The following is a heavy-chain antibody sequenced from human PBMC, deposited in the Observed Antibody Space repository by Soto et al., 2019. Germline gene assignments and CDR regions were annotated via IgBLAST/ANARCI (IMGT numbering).Heavy chain of an antibody. CDR1: GFTFSSYG. CDR2: ISYDGSNK. J-gene: IGHJ6*02. Sequence: PGGSLRLSCAASGFTFSSYGMHWVRQAPGKGLEWVAVISYDGSNKYYADSVKGRFTISRDNSKNTLYLQMNSLRAEDTAVYYCAKSLRFLEWLLRPPFYYYYGMDVWGQGTTVTVSS. CDR3: AKSLRFLEWLLRPPFYYYYGMDV. V-gene: IGHV3-30*18. D-gene: IGHD3-3*01.